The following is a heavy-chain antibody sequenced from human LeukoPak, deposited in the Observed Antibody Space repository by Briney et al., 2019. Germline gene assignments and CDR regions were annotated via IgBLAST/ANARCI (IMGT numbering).Heavy chain of an antibody. V-gene: IGHV4-39*07. D-gene: IGHD3-10*01. CDR2: IYYSGST. Sequence: PSETLSLTCTVSGGSISSSSYYWGWIRQPPGKGLEWIGSIYYSGSTYYNPSLKSRVTISVDTSKDQFSLKLSSVTAADTAVYYCARGPTMVRGRNWFDPWGQGTLVTVSS. CDR1: GGSISSSSYY. J-gene: IGHJ5*02. CDR3: ARGPTMVRGRNWFDP.